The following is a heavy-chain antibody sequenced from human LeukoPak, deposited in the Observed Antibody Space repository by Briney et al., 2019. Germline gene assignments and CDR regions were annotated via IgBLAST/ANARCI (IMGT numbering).Heavy chain of an antibody. CDR2: ISWNSGSI. CDR1: GFTFDDYA. V-gene: IGHV3-9*01. Sequence: PGRSLRLSCAASGFTFDDYAMHWVRQAPGKGLEWVSGISWNSGSIGYADSVKGRFTISRDNAKNSLYLQMNSLRAEDTALYYCAKDFQRRSSSTLSWGLDVWGKGTTVTVSS. D-gene: IGHD6-13*01. J-gene: IGHJ6*04. CDR3: AKDFQRRSSSTLSWGLDV.